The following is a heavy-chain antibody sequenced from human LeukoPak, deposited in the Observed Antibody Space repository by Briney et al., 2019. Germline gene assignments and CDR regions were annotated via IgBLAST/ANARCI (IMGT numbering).Heavy chain of an antibody. V-gene: IGHV3-30*02. CDR2: IRYDGSNK. D-gene: IGHD1-26*01. J-gene: IGHJ6*03. CDR1: GFTFSSYG. CDR3: AKGRGWEASYYYYMDV. Sequence: PGGSLRLSCAASGFTFSSYGIHWVRQAPGKGLEWVAFIRYDGSNKYYTDSVKGRFTTSRDNSKNTLYLQMNSLRAEDTAVYYCAKGRGWEASYYYYMDVWGKGTTVTISS.